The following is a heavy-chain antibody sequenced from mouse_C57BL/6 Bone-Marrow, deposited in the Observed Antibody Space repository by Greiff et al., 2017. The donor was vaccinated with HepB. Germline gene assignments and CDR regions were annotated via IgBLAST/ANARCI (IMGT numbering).Heavy chain of an antibody. V-gene: IGHV5-17*01. CDR1: GFTFSDYG. CDR3: ARTGGSSLWFAY. Sequence: EVQLVESGGGLVKPGGSLKLSCAASGFTFSDYGMHWVRQAPEKGLEWVAYISSGSSTIYYADTVKGRFTISRDNAKNTLFLQMTSLRSEDTAMYYCARTGGSSLWFAYWGQGTLVTVSA. CDR2: ISSGSSTI. J-gene: IGHJ3*01. D-gene: IGHD1-1*01.